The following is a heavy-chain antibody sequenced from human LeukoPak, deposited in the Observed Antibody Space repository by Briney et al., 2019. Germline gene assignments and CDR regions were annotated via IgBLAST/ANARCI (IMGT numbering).Heavy chain of an antibody. D-gene: IGHD6-19*01. J-gene: IGHJ4*02. CDR2: ISGSGGST. CDR3: AKVAGAGADEGDFDY. Sequence: GASLRLSCAPSGFTFSSYAMSWVRQAPGKGVEWVSAISGSGGSTYYADSVKGRFTISRDNSKNQLYLQMNSVRAEDTGVYYCAKVAGAGADEGDFDYWGQGTLVTVS. V-gene: IGHV3-23*01. CDR1: GFTFSSYA.